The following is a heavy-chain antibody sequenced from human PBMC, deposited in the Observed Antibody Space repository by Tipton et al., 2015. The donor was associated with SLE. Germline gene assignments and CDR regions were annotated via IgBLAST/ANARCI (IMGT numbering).Heavy chain of an antibody. CDR1: GGSISSVGYY. CDR3: ARAADIVVGPLYHHYMDV. V-gene: IGHV4-61*02. Sequence: TLSLTCTVSGGSISSVGYYWTWIRQPAGKGLEWIGRIYSSGGSTNYNPSLKSRGTISIDMSKNQFSLKLSSVTATDTAVYYCARAADIVVGPLYHHYMDVWGKGTTVTVSS. J-gene: IGHJ6*03. CDR2: IYSSGGST. D-gene: IGHD2-2*01.